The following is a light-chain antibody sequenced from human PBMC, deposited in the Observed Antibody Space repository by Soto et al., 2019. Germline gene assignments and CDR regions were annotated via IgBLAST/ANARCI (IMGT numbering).Light chain of an antibody. CDR1: QGISSC. V-gene: IGKV1-9*01. J-gene: IGKJ3*01. CDR3: QQLNSYPRIT. CDR2: AAS. Sequence: IQLTQSPSSLSASVGDRVTITCRASQGISSCLAWYQQKPGKAPKLLIYAASTLQSGVPSRFSGSGSGTAFTLTISSLQPEDFATYYCQQLNSYPRITFGPGTKVDIK.